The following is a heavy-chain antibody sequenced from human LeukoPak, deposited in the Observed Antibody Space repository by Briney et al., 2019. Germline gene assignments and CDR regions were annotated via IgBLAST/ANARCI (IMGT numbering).Heavy chain of an antibody. CDR3: ARESLNYYFDY. D-gene: IGHD1-1*01. J-gene: IGHJ4*02. Sequence: QPGGSLRLSCAASGFTFSSYWMSWVRQAPGKGLEWVANIKQDGSEKYYVDSVKGRFAISRDNAKNSLYLQMNSLRAEDTAVYYCARESLNYYFDYWGQGTLVTVSS. CDR1: GFTFSSYW. V-gene: IGHV3-7*03. CDR2: IKQDGSEK.